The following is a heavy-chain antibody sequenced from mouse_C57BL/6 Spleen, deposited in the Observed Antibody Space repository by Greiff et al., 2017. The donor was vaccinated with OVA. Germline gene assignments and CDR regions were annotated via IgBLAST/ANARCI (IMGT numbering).Heavy chain of an antibody. CDR2: IDPANGNT. V-gene: IGHV14-3*01. Sequence: EVQLQESVAELVRPGASVKLSCTASGFNIKNTYMHWVKQRPEQGLEWIGRIDPANGNTKYAPKFQGKATITADTSSNTAYLQLSSLTSEDTAIDYCARGMYYGPYYFDYWGQGTTLTVSS. CDR1: GFNIKNTY. CDR3: ARGMYYGPYYFDY. J-gene: IGHJ2*01. D-gene: IGHD1-1*01.